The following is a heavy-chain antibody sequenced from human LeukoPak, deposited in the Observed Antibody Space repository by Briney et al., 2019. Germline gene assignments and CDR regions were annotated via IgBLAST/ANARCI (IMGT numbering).Heavy chain of an antibody. CDR3: ASRGGGDYYYYMDV. Sequence: SVKVSCKASGGTFSSYAISWVRQAPGQGLEWMGGIIPIFGTANYAQKFQGRVTITTDESTSTAYMELSSLRSEDTAVYYCASRGGGDYYYYMDVWGKGATVTVSS. CDR2: IIPIFGTA. V-gene: IGHV1-69*05. D-gene: IGHD2-21*01. J-gene: IGHJ6*03. CDR1: GGTFSSYA.